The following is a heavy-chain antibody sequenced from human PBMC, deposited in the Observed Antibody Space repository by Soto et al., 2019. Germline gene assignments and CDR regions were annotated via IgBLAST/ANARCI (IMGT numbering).Heavy chain of an antibody. V-gene: IGHV3-7*01. Sequence: GGSLRLSCAASGFSFSSYAMIWVRQAPGKGLEWVANIKQDGSEKYYVDSVKGRITISRDNAKNSLYLQMNSLRAEDTAVYYCARFYYDSSGYLPSPYYYYYGMDVWGQGTTVTVSS. CDR1: GFSFSSYA. CDR3: ARFYYDSSGYLPSPYYYYYGMDV. CDR2: IKQDGSEK. J-gene: IGHJ6*02. D-gene: IGHD3-22*01.